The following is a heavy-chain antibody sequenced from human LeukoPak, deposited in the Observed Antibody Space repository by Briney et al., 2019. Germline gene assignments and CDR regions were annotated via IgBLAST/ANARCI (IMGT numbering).Heavy chain of an antibody. Sequence: PSETLSLTCAVYGGSFSGYYWSWIRQPPGKGLEWIGEINHSGSTNYNPSLKSRVTISVDTSKNQFSLKLSSVTAADTAVYYCARSRGAYSSGWYEDYWGQGTLVTVSS. V-gene: IGHV4-34*01. J-gene: IGHJ4*02. CDR2: INHSGST. CDR3: ARSRGAYSSGWYEDY. CDR1: GGSFSGYY. D-gene: IGHD6-19*01.